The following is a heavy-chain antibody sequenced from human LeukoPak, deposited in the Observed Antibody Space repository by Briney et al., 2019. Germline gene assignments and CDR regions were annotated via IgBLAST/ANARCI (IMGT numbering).Heavy chain of an antibody. V-gene: IGHV3-11*01. CDR3: ARDPDFWSGYSGGRFDY. Sequence: GGSLRLSCAASGFTFSDYYMIWIRQAPGKGLEWVSYISSSGSTIYYADSVKGRFTISRDNAKNSLYLQMNSLRAEDTAVYHCARDPDFWSGYSGGRFDYWGRGTLVTVSS. D-gene: IGHD3-3*01. CDR1: GFTFSDYY. J-gene: IGHJ4*02. CDR2: ISSSGSTI.